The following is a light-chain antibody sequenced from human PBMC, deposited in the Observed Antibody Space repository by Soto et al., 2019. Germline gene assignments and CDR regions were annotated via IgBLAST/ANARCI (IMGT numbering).Light chain of an antibody. J-gene: IGKJ3*01. CDR2: DAS. CDR3: QQRSNRPRFT. V-gene: IGKV3-11*01. CDR1: QSVSSY. Sequence: EIVLTQSPATLSLSPGERATLSCRASQSVSSYLAWYQQKPGQAPRLLIYDASNRATGIPARFSGSGSGTDFTLTISSLEPEDFAVYYCQQRSNRPRFTFGPGTKVDIK.